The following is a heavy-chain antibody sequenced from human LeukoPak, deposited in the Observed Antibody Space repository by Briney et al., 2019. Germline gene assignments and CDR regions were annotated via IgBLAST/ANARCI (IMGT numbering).Heavy chain of an antibody. J-gene: IGHJ4*02. Sequence: GGSLRLSCTASGFTFSSYWMSWVRQAPGKGLEWVSVIYSGGSTYYADSVKGRFTISRDNSKNTLYLQMNSLRAEDTAVYYCSSIAAAGPDYWGQGTLVTVSS. CDR2: IYSGGST. CDR1: GFTFSSYW. V-gene: IGHV3-66*01. D-gene: IGHD6-13*01. CDR3: SSIAAAGPDY.